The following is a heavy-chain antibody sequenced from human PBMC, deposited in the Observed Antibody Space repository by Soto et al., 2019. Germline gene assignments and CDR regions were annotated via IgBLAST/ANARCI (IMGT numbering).Heavy chain of an antibody. V-gene: IGHV3-53*01. CDR3: ARDYYYGSGNYYRADYYHYGMDV. CDR1: GFTVTSYC. D-gene: IGHD3-10*01. CDR2: IYTGGNT. Sequence: GGSLRLSCAASGFTVTSYCMSWVRQSPGKGLEWVSLIYTGGNTNYADSVKGRFTISRDNSKNTLYLQMNSLRAEDTAVYYCARDYYYGSGNYYRADYYHYGMDVWGQGTTVTVS. J-gene: IGHJ6*02.